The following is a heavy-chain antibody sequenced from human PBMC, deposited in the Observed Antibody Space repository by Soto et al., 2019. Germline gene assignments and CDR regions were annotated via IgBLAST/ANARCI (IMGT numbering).Heavy chain of an antibody. D-gene: IGHD2-2*01. J-gene: IGHJ5*02. CDR2: IFPDDSDT. CDR1: GYSFTTNW. Sequence: PGASLKISCKVSGYSFTTNWVAWVRQRPGNGLEWMGSIFPDDSDTRYSPSFQGQVTISVDKAVTTAYLQWSSLKASDSAMYYCARLIGSSSWFDLWGQGALVTVSS. V-gene: IGHV5-51*01. CDR3: ARLIGSSSWFDL.